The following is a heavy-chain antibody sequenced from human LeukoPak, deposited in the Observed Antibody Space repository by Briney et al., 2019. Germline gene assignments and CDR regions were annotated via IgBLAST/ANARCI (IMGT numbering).Heavy chain of an antibody. CDR1: GFTFSSYA. CDR3: AKQSLYDSSGHFDY. V-gene: IGHV3-23*01. D-gene: IGHD3-22*01. Sequence: PGGSLRLSCAASGFTFSSYAMTWVRQAPGKGLEWVSTITGSGGYTYYADSVKGRFTISRDNSKNTLFLRMNSLRAEDTAVYFCAKQSLYDSSGHFDYWGQGTLVTVSS. CDR2: ITGSGGYT. J-gene: IGHJ4*02.